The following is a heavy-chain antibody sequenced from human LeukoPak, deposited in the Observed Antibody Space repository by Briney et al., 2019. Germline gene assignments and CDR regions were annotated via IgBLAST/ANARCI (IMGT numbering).Heavy chain of an antibody. D-gene: IGHD2-2*01. CDR1: GYTFTIYG. Sequence: ASVKVSSKASGYTFTIYGISWVRQAPGQGLEWMGWISAYNGNTNYAQKLQGRVTITTDTSTSTAYMELRSLRSDDTAVYYCARVRVVPAANYFDYWGQGTLVTVSS. V-gene: IGHV1-18*04. J-gene: IGHJ4*02. CDR2: ISAYNGNT. CDR3: ARVRVVPAANYFDY.